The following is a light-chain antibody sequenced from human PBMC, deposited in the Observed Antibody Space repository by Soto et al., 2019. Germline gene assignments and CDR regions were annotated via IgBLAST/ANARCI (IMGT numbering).Light chain of an antibody. J-gene: IGKJ2*01. CDR3: QQYGSSPQT. Sequence: EIVLTQSPGTLSLSPGERATLSCRVSQSVSSSYLAWYQQKPGQAPRLLIYGASSRATGIPDRFSDSGSGTDFTLTISRLEPEDFAVYYCQQYGSSPQTFGQGTKLEIK. V-gene: IGKV3-20*01. CDR1: QSVSSSY. CDR2: GAS.